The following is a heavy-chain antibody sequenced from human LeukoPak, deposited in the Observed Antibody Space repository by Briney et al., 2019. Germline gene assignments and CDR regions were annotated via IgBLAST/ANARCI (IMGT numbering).Heavy chain of an antibody. D-gene: IGHD6-13*01. J-gene: IGHJ4*02. Sequence: GGSLRLSCAASGFTFSSYSMNWVRQAPGKGLEWVSYISSSSSTIYYADSVKGRFTISRDNAKNSLYLQMDSLRADDTAVYYCAGGRTYSSSTLEDYWGQGTLVTVSS. CDR2: ISSSSSTI. V-gene: IGHV3-48*01. CDR1: GFTFSSYS. CDR3: AGGRTYSSSTLEDY.